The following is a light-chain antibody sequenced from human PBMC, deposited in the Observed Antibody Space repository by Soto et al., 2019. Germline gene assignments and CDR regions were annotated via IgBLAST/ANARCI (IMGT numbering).Light chain of an antibody. CDR2: GAS. CDR1: QSVSSSY. J-gene: IGKJ3*01. Sequence: EIVLTQSPGTLSLSPGERATLSCRASQSVSSSYLAWYQQRPGQAPRLLMYGASNRATGTPDRFSASGSGTDFTLIISRLEPEDFAVYYCQKYGSSPRFTFGPGTKSDIK. CDR3: QKYGSSPRFT. V-gene: IGKV3-20*01.